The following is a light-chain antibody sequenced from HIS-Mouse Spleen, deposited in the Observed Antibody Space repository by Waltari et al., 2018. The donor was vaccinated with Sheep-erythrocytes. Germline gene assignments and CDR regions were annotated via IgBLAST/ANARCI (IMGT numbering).Light chain of an antibody. J-gene: IGLJ1*01. CDR3: CSYAGSYNHV. CDR2: DVS. Sequence: QSALTQPRSVSGSPGQSVTISCTGTSSDVGGYNYVSWYQQHPGKAPKLMIYDVSKRPAGVLESFSGSKSGNTASRTISGLQAEDEADYYGCSYAGSYNHVFATGTKVTVL. V-gene: IGLV2-11*01. CDR1: SSDVGGYNY.